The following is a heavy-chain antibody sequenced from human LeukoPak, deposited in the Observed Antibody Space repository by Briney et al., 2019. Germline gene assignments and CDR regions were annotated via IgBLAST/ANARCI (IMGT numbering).Heavy chain of an antibody. CDR3: ARKKWEPTSNDAFDI. CDR1: TFRNFA. CDR2: ISDSGHRT. J-gene: IGHJ3*02. D-gene: IGHD1-26*01. V-gene: IGHV3-23*01. Sequence: PGGSLRLSCAASTFRNFAMSWVRLAPGKGLEWVSGISDSGHRTDYADSVEGRFTISRDNSKNTLYLQMDSLRAEDTALYYCARKKWEPTSNDAFDIRGQGTMVTVSS.